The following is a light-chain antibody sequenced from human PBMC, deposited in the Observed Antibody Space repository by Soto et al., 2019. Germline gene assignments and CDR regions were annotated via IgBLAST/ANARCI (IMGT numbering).Light chain of an antibody. CDR1: QSVSSY. J-gene: IGKJ4*01. Sequence: EIVLTQSPGTLSLSPGERATLSCRASQSVSSYLAWYQQKPGQAPRLLIYDASNRATGIPARFSGSGSGTDFTLTISRLEPEDFAVYYCQQYGSSPLTFGRGTKVDIK. CDR3: QQYGSSPLT. V-gene: IGKV3-20*01. CDR2: DAS.